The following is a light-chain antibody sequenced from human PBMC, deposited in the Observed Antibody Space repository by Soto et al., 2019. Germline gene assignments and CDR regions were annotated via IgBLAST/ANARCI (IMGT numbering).Light chain of an antibody. Sequence: EILLTQSPGPLSLSPGERATLSCRASQSVSSSYLAWYQQKPGQAPRLLIYGASSRATGIPDRFSGSGSGTDFTLTISRLEPEDFAVYYCQQYGSSPPGTFGQGTKVDIK. J-gene: IGKJ1*01. CDR1: QSVSSSY. CDR2: GAS. CDR3: QQYGSSPPGT. V-gene: IGKV3-20*01.